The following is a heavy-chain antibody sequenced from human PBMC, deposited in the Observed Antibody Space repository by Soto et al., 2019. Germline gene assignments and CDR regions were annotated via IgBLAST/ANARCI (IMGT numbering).Heavy chain of an antibody. V-gene: IGHV1-69*13. CDR1: GGTFSRYA. J-gene: IGHJ4*02. CDR3: ARGVDYDSSAYYFFF. D-gene: IGHD3-22*01. Sequence: SVKVSCKASGGTFSRYALNWVRQAPGQGPEWMGGIVPIFGKPKYAQKFQGRVTITADESTSTAYMELSSLRSEDTAVYYCARGVDYDSSAYYFFFWGQGSLVTVS. CDR2: IVPIFGKP.